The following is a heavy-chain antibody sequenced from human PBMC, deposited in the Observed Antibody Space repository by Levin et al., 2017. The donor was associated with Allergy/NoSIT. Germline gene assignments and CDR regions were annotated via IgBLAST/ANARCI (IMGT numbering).Heavy chain of an antibody. J-gene: IGHJ4*02. Sequence: ASVKVSCATSGFTFTEYAMNWVRQAPGEGLEWVSHISGSGDVTSYADSVKGRFTVSKDFSKNTLDLQMNSLRAEDTAIYYCAKDRYCVGGICPVDYWGQGTLVTVSS. CDR3: AKDRYCVGGICPVDY. CDR2: ISGSGDVT. D-gene: IGHD2-8*02. CDR1: GFTFTEYA. V-gene: IGHV3-23*01.